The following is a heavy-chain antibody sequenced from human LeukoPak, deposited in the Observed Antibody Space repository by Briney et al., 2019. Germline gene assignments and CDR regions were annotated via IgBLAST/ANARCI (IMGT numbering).Heavy chain of an antibody. D-gene: IGHD5-12*01. J-gene: IGHJ4*02. CDR2: INWNGGST. Sequence: GGSLRLSCAASGFTFDDYGMSWVRQAPGKGLEWVSGINWNGGSTGYAASVKGRFTISRDNAKNSLYLQMNSLRAEDTALYHCARVALYSGYATFDYWGQGTLVTVSS. CDR1: GFTFDDYG. CDR3: ARVALYSGYATFDY. V-gene: IGHV3-20*01.